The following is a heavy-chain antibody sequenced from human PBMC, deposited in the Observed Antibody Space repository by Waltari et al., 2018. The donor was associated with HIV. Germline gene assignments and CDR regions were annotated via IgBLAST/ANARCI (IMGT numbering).Heavy chain of an antibody. V-gene: IGHV3-9*01. CDR3: AKGTLPRKRAIFGVLKWDYGMDV. J-gene: IGHJ6*02. D-gene: IGHD3-3*01. Sequence: YADSVKGRFSISRDNAKSSLYLQMNSLKAEDTALYYCAKGTLPRKRAIFGVLKWDYGMDVWGQGTTVTVSS.